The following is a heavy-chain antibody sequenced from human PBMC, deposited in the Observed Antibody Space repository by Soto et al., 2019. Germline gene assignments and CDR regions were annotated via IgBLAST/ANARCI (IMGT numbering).Heavy chain of an antibody. D-gene: IGHD3-3*01. CDR2: TYYRSKWYN. Sequence: SQTLSLTCAISGDSVSSNSAAWNWIRQSPSRGLEWLGRTYYRSKWYNDYAVPVKSRITINPDTSKNQFSLQLNSVTPEDTAVYYCARTRVYDSYNYYGMAVWGQGTTVTVSS. J-gene: IGHJ6*02. V-gene: IGHV6-1*01. CDR1: GDSVSSNSAA. CDR3: ARTRVYDSYNYYGMAV.